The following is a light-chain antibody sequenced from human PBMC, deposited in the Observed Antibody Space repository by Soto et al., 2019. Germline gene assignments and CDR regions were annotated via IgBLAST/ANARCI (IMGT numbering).Light chain of an antibody. CDR2: DSS. V-gene: IGKV1-9*01. Sequence: DIQLTQSPSFLSASVEDRVTISCRASYDISSSLAWYQQEPGKPPNLLISDSSTLQTGVPSRFTGSGSGRKFTLTISCLQFGDVATYFCQQLSHYPYTFGQGTKLEI. CDR1: YDISSS. J-gene: IGKJ2*01. CDR3: QQLSHYPYT.